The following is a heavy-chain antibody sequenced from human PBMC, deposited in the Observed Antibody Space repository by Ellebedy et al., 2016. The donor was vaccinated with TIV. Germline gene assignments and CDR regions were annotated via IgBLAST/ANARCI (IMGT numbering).Heavy chain of an antibody. J-gene: IGHJ4*02. CDR3: VKDRPCGRCLPVDY. D-gene: IGHD1-26*01. Sequence: GESLKISXAASGFTFGAYSMSWVRQAPGKGLEWVSSISAYGNGANRYYADSVKGRFTISRDNSRDTVSLQMNSLRADDTAKYYCVKDRPCGRCLPVDYWGQGTQVTVSS. CDR1: GFTFGAYS. V-gene: IGHV3-23*01. CDR2: ISAYGNGANR.